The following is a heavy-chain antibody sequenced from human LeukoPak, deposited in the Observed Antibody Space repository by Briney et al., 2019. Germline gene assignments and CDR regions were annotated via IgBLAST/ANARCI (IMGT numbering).Heavy chain of an antibody. J-gene: IGHJ4*02. V-gene: IGHV7-4-1*02. CDR1: GYTFTRYA. CDR3: AIDQPVAGVSNFDS. D-gene: IGHD6-19*01. Sequence: ASVKVSCKTSGYTFTRYAMNWLRQAPGQGLEWMGWINPNTGNPTYAQAFTGRFVFSLDTSVSTAYLQISSLNTEDTAVYYCAIDQPVAGVSNFDSWGQGTLVTVSS. CDR2: INPNTGNP.